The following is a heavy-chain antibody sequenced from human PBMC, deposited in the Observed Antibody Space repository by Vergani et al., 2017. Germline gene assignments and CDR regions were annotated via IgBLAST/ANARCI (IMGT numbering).Heavy chain of an antibody. CDR1: GFTFDDYA. CDR2: ISWNSGSI. Sequence: EVQLLESGGGLVQPGGSLRLSCAASGFTFDDYAMHWVRQAPGKGLEWVSGISWNSGSIGYADSVKGRFTISRDNAKNSLYLQMNSLRAEDTALYYCAKDTRHAFDIWGQGTMVTVSS. CDR3: AKDTRHAFDI. V-gene: IGHV3-9*01. J-gene: IGHJ3*02.